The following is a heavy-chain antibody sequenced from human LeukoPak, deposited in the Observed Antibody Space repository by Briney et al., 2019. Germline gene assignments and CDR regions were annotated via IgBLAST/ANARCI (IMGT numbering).Heavy chain of an antibody. CDR1: GFTFTNYA. V-gene: IGHV3-23*01. D-gene: IGHD3-22*01. CDR3: AKYYYDGAAYSFDD. CDR2: INGDGSST. Sequence: PGGSLRLSCAASGFTFTNYAMSWVRQAPGKGLEWVSSINGDGSSTYYADSVKGRFTISRDNSKNTLSLQMSSLSGEDTALYYCAKYYYDGAAYSFDDWGQGSLVTVSP. J-gene: IGHJ4*02.